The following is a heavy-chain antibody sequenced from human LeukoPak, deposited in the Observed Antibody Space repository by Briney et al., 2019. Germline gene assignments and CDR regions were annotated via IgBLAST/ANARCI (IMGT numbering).Heavy chain of an antibody. CDR3: ARETSLAGFASGLGFNY. V-gene: IGHV4-59*01. D-gene: IGHD6-19*01. CDR2: FYYSGST. Sequence: KPSETLSLTCTVSGGSISSYHWSWIRQPPGKGLEWIGFFYYSGSTNYNPSLKSRVTISVDTSKNQFSLKLTSVTAADTATYYCARETSLAGFASGLGFNYWGQGILVTVSS. CDR1: GGSISSYH. J-gene: IGHJ4*02.